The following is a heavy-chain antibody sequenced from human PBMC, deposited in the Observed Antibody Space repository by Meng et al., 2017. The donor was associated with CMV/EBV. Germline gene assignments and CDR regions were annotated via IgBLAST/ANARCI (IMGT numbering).Heavy chain of an antibody. Sequence: CAASGFTFSSYAMHWVRQAPGMGLEWVAVISYDGSNQYYADSVKGRFTISRDNSKNTLYLQMNSLRAEDTAVYYCARGISKRDWFDPWGQGTLVTVSS. CDR3: ARGISKRDWFDP. V-gene: IGHV3-30-3*01. CDR1: GFTFSSYA. CDR2: ISYDGSNQ. D-gene: IGHD6-13*01. J-gene: IGHJ5*02.